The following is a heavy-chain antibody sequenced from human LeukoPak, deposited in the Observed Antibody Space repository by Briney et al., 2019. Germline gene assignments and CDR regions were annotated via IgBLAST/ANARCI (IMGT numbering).Heavy chain of an antibody. D-gene: IGHD3-22*01. CDR3: ASGHYYDSSGYYRY. V-gene: IGHV4-38-2*02. Sequence: SETLSLTCIVSGYSISSGYYWGWIRQPPGKGLEWIGRIYHSGNTYYNPSLKSRITISVHTSKNQFSLKLSSVTAADTAVYYCASGHYYDSSGYYRYWGQRTLVTVSS. CDR1: GYSISSGYY. CDR2: IYHSGNT. J-gene: IGHJ4*02.